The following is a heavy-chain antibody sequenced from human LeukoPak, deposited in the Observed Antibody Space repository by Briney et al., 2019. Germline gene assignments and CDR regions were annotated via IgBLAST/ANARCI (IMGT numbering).Heavy chain of an antibody. CDR2: ISSSSSYI. D-gene: IGHD3-10*01. J-gene: IGHJ4*02. V-gene: IGHV3-21*01. CDR3: ARSLWFGDSNLDY. Sequence: GGSLRLSCAASGFTFSSYSMNWVRQAPGKGLEWVSSISSSSSYIYYADSVKGRFTISRDNAKNSLYLQMNSLRAEDTAVYYCARSLWFGDSNLDYWGQGTLVTVSS. CDR1: GFTFSSYS.